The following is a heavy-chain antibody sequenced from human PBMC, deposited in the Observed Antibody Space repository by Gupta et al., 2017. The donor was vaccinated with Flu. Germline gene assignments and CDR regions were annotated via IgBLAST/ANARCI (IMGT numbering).Heavy chain of an antibody. D-gene: IGHD2-15*01. CDR2: ISGSGGST. CDR1: GFTFSSYA. V-gene: IGHV3-23*01. Sequence: EVQLLESGGGLVQPGGSLRLSCAASGFTFSSYAMSWVRQAPGKGLEWVSSISGSGGSTYYADSVKGRLTISRDNAKNTLYLQMNSLRAEDTAVYYCAKDQACSGGSCYQVSDYWGQGTRVTVSS. CDR3: AKDQACSGGSCYQVSDY. J-gene: IGHJ4*02.